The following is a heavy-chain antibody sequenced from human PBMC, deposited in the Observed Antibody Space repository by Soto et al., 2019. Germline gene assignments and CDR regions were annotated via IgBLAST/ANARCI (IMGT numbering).Heavy chain of an antibody. V-gene: IGHV1-69*12. CDR3: ARDGLAYCGGDCYSYYYYGMDV. CDR2: IIPIFGTA. D-gene: IGHD2-21*02. Sequence: QVQLVQSGAEVKKPGSSVKVSCKASGGTFSSYAISWVRQAPGQGLEWMGGIIPIFGTANYAQKFQGRVTITADESTSTAYMELSSLRSEDTDVYYCARDGLAYCGGDCYSYYYYGMDVWGQGTTVTVAS. J-gene: IGHJ6*02. CDR1: GGTFSSYA.